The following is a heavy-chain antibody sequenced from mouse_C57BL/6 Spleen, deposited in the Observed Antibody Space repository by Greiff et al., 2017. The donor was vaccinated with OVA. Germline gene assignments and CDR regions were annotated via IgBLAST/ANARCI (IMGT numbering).Heavy chain of an antibody. CDR1: GFNIKDDY. D-gene: IGHD1-1*01. V-gene: IGHV14-4*01. CDR2: IGPENGDT. J-gene: IGHJ1*03. Sequence: EVQLQQSGAELVRPGASVKLSCTASGFNIKDDYMHWVKQRPEQGLEWIGWIGPENGDTEYASKFQGKATITADTSSNTAYLQLSSLTSEDTAVYYCTYYYGSSYVGYFDVWGTGTTVTVSS. CDR3: TYYYGSSYVGYFDV.